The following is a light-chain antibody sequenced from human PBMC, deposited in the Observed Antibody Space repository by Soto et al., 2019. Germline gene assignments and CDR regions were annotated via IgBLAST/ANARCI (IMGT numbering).Light chain of an antibody. J-gene: IGKJ3*01. CDR3: QQFGSSPLFI. Sequence: EIVLTQSPGILSLSPGERATLSCRASQSVSSSYIAWYQQKPGQAPRLLIYGASTRATGVPDRFSGSGSGTDFILTIARLEPEAFAVYYCQQFGSSPLFIFGPGTKVDVK. CDR1: QSVSSSY. V-gene: IGKV3-20*01. CDR2: GAS.